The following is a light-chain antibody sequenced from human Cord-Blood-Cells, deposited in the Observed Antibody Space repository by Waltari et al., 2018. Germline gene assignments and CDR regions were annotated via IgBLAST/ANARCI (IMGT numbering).Light chain of an antibody. V-gene: IGLV3-25*03. Sequence: SYEVTQPPSVSVSPGQTARITGSGDALPKQYAYWYQQKPGQAPVLVIYKDMERPSGIPERFSGSSSGTTVTLTISGVQAEDEADYYCQSADSSGTYWVFGGGTKLTVL. CDR3: QSADSSGTYWV. CDR1: ALPKQY. J-gene: IGLJ3*02. CDR2: KDM.